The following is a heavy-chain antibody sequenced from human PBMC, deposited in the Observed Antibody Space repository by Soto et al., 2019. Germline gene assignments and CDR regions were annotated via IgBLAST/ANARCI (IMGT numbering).Heavy chain of an antibody. J-gene: IGHJ6*02. D-gene: IGHD6-25*01. CDR3: ARDLVGRYSSGGMDV. CDR2: IWYDGSNK. Sequence: QVQLVESGGGVVQPGRSLRLSCAASGFTLSSYGMHWVRQAPGKGLEWVAVIWYDGSNKYYADSVKGRFTISRDNSKNTLYLQMNSLRAEDTAVYYCARDLVGRYSSGGMDVWGQGTTVTVSS. V-gene: IGHV3-33*01. CDR1: GFTLSSYG.